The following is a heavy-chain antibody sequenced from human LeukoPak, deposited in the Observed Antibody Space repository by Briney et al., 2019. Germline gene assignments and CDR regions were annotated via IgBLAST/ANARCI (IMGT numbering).Heavy chain of an antibody. CDR2: ISGDGGST. CDR3: ANGIVVPRD. J-gene: IGHJ4*02. D-gene: IGHD2-15*01. CDR1: GFTFDDYA. V-gene: IGHV3-43*02. Sequence: GGSLRPSCAASGFTFDDYAMHWVRQAPGKGLEWVSLISGDGGSTYYADSVKGRFTISRDNSKNTLYLQMNSLRAEDTAVYYCANGIVVPRDWGQGTLVTVSS.